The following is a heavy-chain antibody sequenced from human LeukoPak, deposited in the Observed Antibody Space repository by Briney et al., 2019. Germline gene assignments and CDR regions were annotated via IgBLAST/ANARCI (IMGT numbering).Heavy chain of an antibody. J-gene: IGHJ5*02. Sequence: GASVKVSCKASGYTFTSYGISWVRQAPGQGLEWMGWISAYNGNTNYAQKLQGRVTMTTDTSTSTTYMELRSLRSDDTAVYYCARVNEVYYDSSGYDWFDPWGQGTLVTVSS. CDR3: ARVNEVYYDSSGYDWFDP. CDR1: GYTFTSYG. V-gene: IGHV1-18*01. CDR2: ISAYNGNT. D-gene: IGHD3-22*01.